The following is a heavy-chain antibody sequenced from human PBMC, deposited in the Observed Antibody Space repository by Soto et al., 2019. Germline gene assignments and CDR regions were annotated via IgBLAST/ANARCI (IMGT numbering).Heavy chain of an antibody. V-gene: IGHV3-30*18. CDR1: GFTFSSYG. CDR2: ISYDGSNK. D-gene: IGHD4-4*01. Sequence: ESGGGVVQPGRSLRLSCAASGFTFSSYGMHWVRQAPGKGLEWVAVISYDGSNKYYADSVKGRFTISRDNSKNTLYLQMNSLRAEDTAVYYCANHPGGYYSNYGPQYWGQGTLVTVSS. J-gene: IGHJ4*02. CDR3: ANHPGGYYSNYGPQY.